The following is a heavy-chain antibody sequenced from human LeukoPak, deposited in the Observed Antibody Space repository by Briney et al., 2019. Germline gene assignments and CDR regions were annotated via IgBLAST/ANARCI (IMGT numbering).Heavy chain of an antibody. CDR2: IYYSGST. V-gene: IGHV4-31*03. CDR1: GGSISSGGYY. D-gene: IGHD6-13*01. Sequence: SQTLSLTCTVSGGSISSGGYYWSWTRQHPGKGLEWIGYIYYSGSTYYNPSLKSRVTISVDTSKNQFSLKLSSVTAADTAVYYCARDRVMYSSWYSLFDPWGQGTLVTVSS. J-gene: IGHJ5*02. CDR3: ARDRVMYSSWYSLFDP.